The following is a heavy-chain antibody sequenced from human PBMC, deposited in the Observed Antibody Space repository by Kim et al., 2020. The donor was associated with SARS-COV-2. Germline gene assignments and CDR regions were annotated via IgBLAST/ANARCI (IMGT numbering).Heavy chain of an antibody. CDR1: GFIVSSNY. Sequence: GSLRLSGAASGFIVSSNYMSWVRQAPGKGLEWVSVIYSGGSTSYADSVKGRFTISRHNSKNTLYLQMNSLRTEDTAVYYCARSPYYFDSSGYYLDYWGQGTLVTVSS. V-gene: IGHV3-53*04. CDR3: ARSPYYFDSSGYYLDY. J-gene: IGHJ4*02. D-gene: IGHD3-22*01. CDR2: IYSGGST.